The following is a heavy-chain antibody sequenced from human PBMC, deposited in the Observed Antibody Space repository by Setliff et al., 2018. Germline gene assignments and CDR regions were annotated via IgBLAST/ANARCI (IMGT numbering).Heavy chain of an antibody. CDR3: ARDYYYDSSLYNWFDP. CDR2: IIPIFGTA. Sequence: EASVKVSCKASGGTFSSYAISWVRQAPGQGLEWMGGIIPIFGTANYAQKFQGRVTITTDESTRTAYMELSSLRSEDTAVYYCARDYYYDSSLYNWFDPWGQGTLVTVSS. D-gene: IGHD3-22*01. CDR1: GGTFSSYA. V-gene: IGHV1-69*05. J-gene: IGHJ5*02.